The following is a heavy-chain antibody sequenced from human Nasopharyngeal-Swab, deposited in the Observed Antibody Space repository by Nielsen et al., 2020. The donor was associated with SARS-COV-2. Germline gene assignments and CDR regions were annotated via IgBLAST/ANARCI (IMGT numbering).Heavy chain of an antibody. CDR2: ISPDGTTT. J-gene: IGHJ4*02. V-gene: IGHV3-74*01. Sequence: GESLKISCSASGFTFSSYWMHWVRQAPGKGLVWVSRISPDGTTTGHADSVKGRFTISRDNAKNTLYLQMNSLRAEDTAVYYCAKDDCSGGSCRFDHWGQGTLVTVSS. D-gene: IGHD2-15*01. CDR3: AKDDCSGGSCRFDH. CDR1: GFTFSSYW.